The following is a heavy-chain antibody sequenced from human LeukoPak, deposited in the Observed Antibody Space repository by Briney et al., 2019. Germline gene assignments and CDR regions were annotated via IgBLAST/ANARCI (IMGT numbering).Heavy chain of an antibody. J-gene: IGHJ4*02. V-gene: IGHV4-34*01. Sequence: SENLSLTCTVYDGSFSVYYWSWIRQPPGKGLEWIAEINHSGSTNYNPSLKSRVTISVDTSKNQFSLKLSSVTAADTAVYYCARGLRGVYSYGLDRKYYFDYWGQGTLVTVSS. CDR3: ARGLRGVYSYGLDRKYYFDY. D-gene: IGHD5-18*01. CDR2: INHSGST. CDR1: DGSFSVYY.